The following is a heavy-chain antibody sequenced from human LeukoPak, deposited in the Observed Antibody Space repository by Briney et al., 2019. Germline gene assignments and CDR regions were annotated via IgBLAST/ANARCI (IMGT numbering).Heavy chain of an antibody. CDR1: GFTFDDYA. D-gene: IGHD3-9*01. CDR3: AKDDYDILTGSGGFDY. Sequence: GGSLRLSCAASGFTFDDYAMHWVRQAPGKGLEWVSGISWNSRSIGYADSVKGRFTISRDNAKNSLYLQMNSLRAEDTALYYCAKDDYDILTGSGGFDYWGQGTLVTVSS. V-gene: IGHV3-9*01. J-gene: IGHJ4*02. CDR2: ISWNSRSI.